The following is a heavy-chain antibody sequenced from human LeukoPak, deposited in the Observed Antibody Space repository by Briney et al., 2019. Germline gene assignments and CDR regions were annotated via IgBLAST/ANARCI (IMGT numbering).Heavy chain of an antibody. V-gene: IGHV1-2*02. Sequence: ASVKVSFKASGYTFTGYYMHWVRQAPGQGLEWMGWINPNSGGTNYAQKFQGRVTMTRDTSISTAYMELSRLRSDDTAVYYCARDLIVATPFDYWGQGTLVTVSS. CDR3: ARDLIVATPFDY. J-gene: IGHJ4*02. D-gene: IGHD5-12*01. CDR2: INPNSGGT. CDR1: GYTFTGYY.